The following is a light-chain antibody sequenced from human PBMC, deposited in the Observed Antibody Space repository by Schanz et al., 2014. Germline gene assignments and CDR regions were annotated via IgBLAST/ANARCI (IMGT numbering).Light chain of an antibody. Sequence: QSALTQPRSVSGSPGQSVTISCTGTSSDVGGYEYVSWHQHHPGKAPKLMIYDVSKRPSGVPDRFSGSKSGNTASLTISGLQAEDEADYYCCSHAGSYTGVFGGGTKLTVL. J-gene: IGLJ3*02. CDR2: DVS. V-gene: IGLV2-11*01. CDR1: SSDVGGYEY. CDR3: CSHAGSYTGV.